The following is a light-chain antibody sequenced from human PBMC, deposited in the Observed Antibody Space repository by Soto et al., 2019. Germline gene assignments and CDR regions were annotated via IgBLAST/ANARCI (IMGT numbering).Light chain of an antibody. CDR3: SSSTSISTIV. CDR1: DSDIGAYNY. J-gene: IGLJ1*01. V-gene: IGLV2-14*01. CDR2: EVS. Sequence: QSSLCKPASVSGSPGHSITISCTGTDSDIGAYNYVSWYQQHPGKAPKLMIYEVSDRPSGVSNRFSGSKSGNTASLTISGLQAEDEADYYCSSSTSISTIVFGSGTKVTVL.